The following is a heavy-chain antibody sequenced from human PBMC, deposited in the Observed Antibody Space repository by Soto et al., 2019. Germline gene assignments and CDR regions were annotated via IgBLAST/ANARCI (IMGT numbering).Heavy chain of an antibody. CDR3: AGHVPAEYYFDY. V-gene: IGHV4-59*08. D-gene: IGHD3-10*01. CDR1: GGSISSYY. Sequence: PSETLSLTCTVSGGSISSYYWSWIRQPPGKGLEWIGYIYYSGSTNYNPSLKSRVTISVDTSKNQFSLKLSSVTAADTAVYYCAGHVPAEYYFDYWGQGTLVTVSS. CDR2: IYYSGST. J-gene: IGHJ4*02.